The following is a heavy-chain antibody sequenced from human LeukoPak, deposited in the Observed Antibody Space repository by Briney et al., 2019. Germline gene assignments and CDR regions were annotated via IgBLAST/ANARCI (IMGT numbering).Heavy chain of an antibody. CDR3: ARVRGVVISLYYYYGMDV. Sequence: GESLKISCKGCGCSFTSYLSGWVRQMPGKGLEWMRIIYPGDSDTRYSPSFQGQVTISADKSISTAYLQWSSLKASDTAMYYCARVRGVVISLYYYYGMDVWGQGTTVTVSS. J-gene: IGHJ6*02. CDR2: IYPGDSDT. D-gene: IGHD3-3*01. CDR1: GCSFTSYL. V-gene: IGHV5-51*01.